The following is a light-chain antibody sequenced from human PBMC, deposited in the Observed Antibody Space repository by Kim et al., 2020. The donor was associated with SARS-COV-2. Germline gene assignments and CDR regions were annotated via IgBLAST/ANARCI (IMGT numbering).Light chain of an antibody. CDR3: ASWDDSLTAYV. V-gene: IGLV1-47*01. CDR1: TSNTGRHS. J-gene: IGLJ1*01. Sequence: GQRVTISCSGKTSNTGRHSVYWYQQVPGTAPKLLIYNNNERPSGVPDRFSGSKSGTSASLAISGLRSEEEADYYCASWDDSLTAYVFGTGTKVTVL. CDR2: NNN.